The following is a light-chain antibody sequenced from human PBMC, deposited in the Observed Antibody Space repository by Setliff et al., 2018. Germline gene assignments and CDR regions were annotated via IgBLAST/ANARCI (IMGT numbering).Light chain of an antibody. CDR2: DVG. CDR1: SSDVGAYHY. CDR3: CSYLSGSALDV. V-gene: IGLV2-14*03. Sequence: QSALTQPASVSGSPGQSITISCTGTSSDVGAYHYVSWYQQHPGKVPKLIIYDVGSRPSGISNRFSGSKSGNTASLTISGLQTEDEADYYCCSYLSGSALDVFGTGTKGTVL. J-gene: IGLJ1*01.